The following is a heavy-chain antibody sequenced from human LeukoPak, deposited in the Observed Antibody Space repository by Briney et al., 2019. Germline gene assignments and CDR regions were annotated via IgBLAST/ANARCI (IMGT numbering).Heavy chain of an antibody. J-gene: IGHJ3*02. CDR3: AKCYSTSWLDAFDI. CDR1: GFTFSSYA. Sequence: GGSLRLSCAASGFTFSSYAMSWVRRAPGKGLEWVSVISGSGSDTYYADSVKGRFTISRDSSKNTLYLQMNSLRAEDTAIYYCAKCYSTSWLDAFDIWGQGTMVTVSS. CDR2: ISGSGSDT. V-gene: IGHV3-23*01. D-gene: IGHD6-13*01.